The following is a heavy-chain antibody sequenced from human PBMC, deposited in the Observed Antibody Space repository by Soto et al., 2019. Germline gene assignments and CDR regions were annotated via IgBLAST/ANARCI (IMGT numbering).Heavy chain of an antibody. D-gene: IGHD1-26*01. J-gene: IGHJ6*02. CDR1: GGSISSSSYY. Sequence: QLQLQESGPGLVKPSETLSLTCTVSGGSISSSSYYWGWIRQPPGKGLEWIGSIYYSGSTYYNPSLKSRVTISVDTSKNQFSLKLSSVTAADTAVYYCASHKEYSIVGDVWGQGTTVTVSS. CDR3: ASHKEYSIVGDV. V-gene: IGHV4-39*01. CDR2: IYYSGST.